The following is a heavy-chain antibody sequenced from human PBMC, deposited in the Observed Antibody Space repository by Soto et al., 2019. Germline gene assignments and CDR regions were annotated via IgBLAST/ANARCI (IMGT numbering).Heavy chain of an antibody. V-gene: IGHV1-69*13. CDR2: IIPISGTA. D-gene: IGHD2-2*01. J-gene: IGHJ6*02. CDR1: GGTFSSYA. Sequence: ASVKVSCKASGGTFSSYAISWVRQAPGQGLKWMGGIIPISGTANYAQKFQGRVTITADESTSTAYMELSSLRSEDTAVYYCARSQGSSTSLEIYYYYYYGMDVWGQGTTVTVSS. CDR3: ARSQGSSTSLEIYYYYYYGMDV.